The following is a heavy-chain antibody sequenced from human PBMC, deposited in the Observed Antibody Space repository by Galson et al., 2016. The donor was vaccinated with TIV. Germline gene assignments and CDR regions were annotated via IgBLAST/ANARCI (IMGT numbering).Heavy chain of an antibody. D-gene: IGHD1-1*01. J-gene: IGHJ5*01. CDR1: GFSLSTRGVS. Sequence: PALVKPTQTLTLTRSFSGFSLSTRGVSVGWIRQPPGKALECLALIYWDDDKRYSPSLKSRLTITKDTSKNQVVLTLTNMDPVDTATYYCAHRLEFLGFDSWGQGTPVTVSS. CDR2: IYWDDDK. V-gene: IGHV2-5*02. CDR3: AHRLEFLGFDS.